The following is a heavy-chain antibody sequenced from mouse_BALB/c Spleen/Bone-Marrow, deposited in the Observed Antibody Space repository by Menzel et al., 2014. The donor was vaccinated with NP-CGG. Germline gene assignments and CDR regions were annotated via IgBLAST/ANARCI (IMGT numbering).Heavy chain of an antibody. D-gene: IGHD1-3*01. CDR1: GYTFTSYW. V-gene: IGHV1S81*02. CDR2: INPSNGRT. J-gene: IGHJ2*01. Sequence: QVQLKESGAELVKPGASVKLSCKASGYTFTSYWMHWVKQWPGQGLEWIGEINPSNGRTNYNEKFKSKATLTVDKSSSTAYMQLSSLTSEDSAVYYCARGGSSSFDYWGQGTTLTVSS. CDR3: ARGGSSSFDY.